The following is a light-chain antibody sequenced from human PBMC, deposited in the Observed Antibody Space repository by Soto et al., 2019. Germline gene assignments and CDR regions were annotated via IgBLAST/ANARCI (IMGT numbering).Light chain of an antibody. CDR3: QHSYSSPLT. V-gene: IGKV1-39*01. CDR2: AAS. Sequence: DIQMTQSPSSLSASVGDRVTITCRASQSISSYLNWYQQKPGKAPKLLIYAASSLQSGVLSRFSGSGSGTDFTLTISSLQPEDFATYYCQHSYSSPLTFGGGTKVEIK. CDR1: QSISSY. J-gene: IGKJ4*01.